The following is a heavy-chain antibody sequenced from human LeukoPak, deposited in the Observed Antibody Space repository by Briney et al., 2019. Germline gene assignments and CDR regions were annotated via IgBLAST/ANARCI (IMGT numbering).Heavy chain of an antibody. CDR1: GYTFTGYY. CDR3: ARSIAAAGNFGDY. J-gene: IGHJ4*02. V-gene: IGHV1-2*06. Sequence: ASVKVSCKASGYTFTGYYTHWVRQAPGQGLEWMGRINPNSGGTNYAQKFQGRVTMTRDTSTSTAYMELSRLRSDDTAVYYCARSIAAAGNFGDYWGQGTLVTVSS. CDR2: INPNSGGT. D-gene: IGHD6-13*01.